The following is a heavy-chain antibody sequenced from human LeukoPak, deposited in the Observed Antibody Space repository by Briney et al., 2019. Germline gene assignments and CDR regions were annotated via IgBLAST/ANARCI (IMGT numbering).Heavy chain of an antibody. V-gene: IGHV1-3*01. CDR1: GYTFTSYA. D-gene: IGHD6-6*01. CDR3: ARASISPWGPKFFDY. J-gene: IGHJ4*02. Sequence: ASVKVSCKAPGYTFTSYAMHWVRQAPGQRLEWMGWINAGNGNTKYSQKFQGRVTITRDTSASTAYMELSSLRSEDTAVYYCARASISPWGPKFFDYWGQGTLVTVSS. CDR2: INAGNGNT.